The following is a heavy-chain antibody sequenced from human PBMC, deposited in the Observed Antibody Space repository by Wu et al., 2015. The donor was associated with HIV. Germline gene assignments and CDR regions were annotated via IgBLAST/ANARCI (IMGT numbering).Heavy chain of an antibody. V-gene: IGHV1-46*03. CDR1: GYTFTSYY. D-gene: IGHD6-13*01. J-gene: IGHJ3*02. Sequence: QVQLVQSGAEVKKPGASVKVSCKASGYTFTSYYMHWVRQAPGQGLEWMGIINPSGGSTSYAQKFQGRVTMTRDTSTSTVYMELSSLRSEDTAVYYCATQEQQLVTSRDAFDIWGQGTMVTVSS. CDR2: INPSGGST. CDR3: ATQEQQLVTSRDAFDI.